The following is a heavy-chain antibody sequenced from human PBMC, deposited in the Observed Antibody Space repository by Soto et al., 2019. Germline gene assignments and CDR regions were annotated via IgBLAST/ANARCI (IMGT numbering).Heavy chain of an antibody. D-gene: IGHD3-22*01. CDR3: ARGGGYYDSSGYSGFDP. V-gene: IGHV1-69*12. CDR2: IIPIFGTA. J-gene: IGHJ5*02. Sequence: QVQLVQSGAEVKKPGSSVKVSCKASGGTFSSYAISWVRQAPGQGLEWMGGIIPIFGTANYAQKFQGRVTITADESTSTAYMELSSLSSEDTAVYYCARGGGYYDSSGYSGFDPWGQGTLVTVSS. CDR1: GGTFSSYA.